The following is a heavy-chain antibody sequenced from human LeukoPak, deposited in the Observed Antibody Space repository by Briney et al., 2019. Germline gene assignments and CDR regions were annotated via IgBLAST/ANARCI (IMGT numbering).Heavy chain of an antibody. CDR1: GGSISSYF. J-gene: IGHJ4*02. CDR3: AANSADYNTLGSSYKV. D-gene: IGHD3-10*01. Sequence: SETLSLTCTVSGGSISSYFGGWIRQSPGKGLEWIGSISYSGTTYYNPSLKSRVTISVDTSKNQFSLKLNSVTAADTAVFYCAANSADYNTLGSSYKVWGQGTLVTVSS. CDR2: ISYSGTT. V-gene: IGHV4-39*01.